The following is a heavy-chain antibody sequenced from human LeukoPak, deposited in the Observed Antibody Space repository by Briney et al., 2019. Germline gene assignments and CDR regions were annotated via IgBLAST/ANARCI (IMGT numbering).Heavy chain of an antibody. J-gene: IGHJ4*02. CDR1: GGSISSNNW. D-gene: IGHD1-26*01. CDR3: AIIVGATTDDDY. CDR2: IYHSGSP. Sequence: SSETLSLTCAVSGGSISSNNWWGWVRQPPGKGLEWIGEIYHSGSPNYNPSLKSRVTISVDKSRNHFSLNLSSVTAADTAVYYCAIIVGATTDDDYWGQGTLVTVSS. V-gene: IGHV4-4*02.